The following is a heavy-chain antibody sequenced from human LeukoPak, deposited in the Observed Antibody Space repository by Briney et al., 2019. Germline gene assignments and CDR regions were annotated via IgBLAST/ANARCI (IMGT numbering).Heavy chain of an antibody. Sequence: PSETLSLTCAVYGGSFSGYHWSWIRQPPGKGLEWIGEINHSGSTNYNPSLKSRVTISVDTSKDQFSLKLSSVTAADTAVYYCARGSAPRYYYYYYMDVWGKGTTVTVSS. CDR2: INHSGST. CDR3: ARGSAPRYYYYYYMDV. CDR1: GGSFSGYH. D-gene: IGHD6-6*01. V-gene: IGHV4-34*01. J-gene: IGHJ6*03.